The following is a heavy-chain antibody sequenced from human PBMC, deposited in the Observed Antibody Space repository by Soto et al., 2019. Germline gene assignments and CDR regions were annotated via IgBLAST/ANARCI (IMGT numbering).Heavy chain of an antibody. V-gene: IGHV3-23*01. D-gene: IGHD2-2*01. J-gene: IGHJ6*02. CDR1: GFTFSSYA. CDR3: AKDRSGGSTSCYFCMDV. Sequence: GGSLRLSCAASGFTFSSYAMSWVRQAPGKGLEWVSAISGSGGSTYYADSVKGRFTISRDNSKNTLYLQMNSLRAEDTAVYYCAKDRSGGSTSCYFCMDVWGQGTTVTVSS. CDR2: ISGSGGST.